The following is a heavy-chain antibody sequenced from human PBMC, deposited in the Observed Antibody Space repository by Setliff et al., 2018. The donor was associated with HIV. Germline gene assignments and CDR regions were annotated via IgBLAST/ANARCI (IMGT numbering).Heavy chain of an antibody. Sequence: HPGGSLRLSCAVSGFTFSSYPMTWVRQAPGKGLEWVANINQDGTATFYVDSVQGRFTIPRDNAQNSLYLQLNSLRAEDTGVYHCARHPYGVFDHWGQGTLVTVSS. J-gene: IGHJ4*02. CDR3: ARHPYGVFDH. D-gene: IGHD3-3*01. CDR2: INQDGTAT. V-gene: IGHV3-7*01. CDR1: GFTFSSYP.